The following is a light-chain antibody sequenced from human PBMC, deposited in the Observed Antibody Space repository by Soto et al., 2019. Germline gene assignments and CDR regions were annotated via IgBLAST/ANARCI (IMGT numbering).Light chain of an antibody. CDR2: DAF. Sequence: DIQMTKSPSILSASVGDRVTITCRASQSIDKWLAWYQQKPGKAPNVLIWDAFSLQRGGPSSFSGSGAGTEFSLPIISPQPDDFATFYCQQYNGYSTLTFGLGSKVEI. V-gene: IGKV1-5*01. J-gene: IGKJ1*01. CDR1: QSIDKW. CDR3: QQYNGYSTLT.